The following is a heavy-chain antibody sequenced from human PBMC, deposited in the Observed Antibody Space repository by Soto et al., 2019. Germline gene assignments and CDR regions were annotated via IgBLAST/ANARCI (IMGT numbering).Heavy chain of an antibody. D-gene: IGHD6-13*01. CDR2: ISGYNGNT. CDR1: GYTFTKYG. CDR3: ARALTHGSTWNYIDY. Sequence: ASVKVSCKASGYTFTKYGISWVRQAPGQGLEWMGWISGYNGNTDYSEKVQGRVTMTTDTSTSTAYMELKSLKSDGTAIYYCARALTHGSTWNYIDYWGQGTQVTVSS. V-gene: IGHV1-18*01. J-gene: IGHJ4*02.